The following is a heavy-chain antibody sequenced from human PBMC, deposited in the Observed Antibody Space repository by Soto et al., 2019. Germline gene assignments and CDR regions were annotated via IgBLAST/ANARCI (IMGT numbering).Heavy chain of an antibody. V-gene: IGHV4-59*01. CDR1: GGSISTYY. Sequence: QVQLQESGPGLVKPSETLSLTCTVSGGSISTYYWSWIRQPPGKGLEWIGYIYYTGSTNYNPSLTIPVTIFLDTSQYLCSLKLSSVTAADTAVYSCARGAGDYWGQGALVTVSS. CDR2: IYYTGST. CDR3: ARGAGDY. J-gene: IGHJ4*02.